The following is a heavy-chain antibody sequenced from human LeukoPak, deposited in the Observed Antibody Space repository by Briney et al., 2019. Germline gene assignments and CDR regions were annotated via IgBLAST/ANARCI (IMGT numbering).Heavy chain of an antibody. J-gene: IGHJ5*02. CDR3: ARDLSRDGCNR. D-gene: IGHD5-24*01. CDR1: GYSISSGYY. Sequence: PSGTLSLTCTVSGYSISSGYYWGWIRQPPGKGLEWIGSICHSGSTYYNPSLKSRVTISLDTSKNQFSLKLSSVTAADTAMYYCARDLSRDGCNRWGQGTLVTVSS. V-gene: IGHV4-38-2*02. CDR2: ICHSGST.